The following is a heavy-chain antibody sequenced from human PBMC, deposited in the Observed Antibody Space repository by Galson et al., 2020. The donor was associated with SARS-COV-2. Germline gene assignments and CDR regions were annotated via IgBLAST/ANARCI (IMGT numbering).Heavy chain of an antibody. V-gene: IGHV3-48*02. CDR1: GFTFSKYS. J-gene: IGHJ4*02. D-gene: IGHD3-22*01. CDR3: ASFRKYGSSVYSSLDY. Sequence: GGSLRLSCAASGFTFSKYSMNWVRQAPGRGLEWVSYITSTTSTMYYADPVKGRFTISRDNAKNSLYLQMNSLRDEDTAVYYCASFRKYGSSVYSSLDYWGQGTLVTVSS. CDR2: ITSTTSTM.